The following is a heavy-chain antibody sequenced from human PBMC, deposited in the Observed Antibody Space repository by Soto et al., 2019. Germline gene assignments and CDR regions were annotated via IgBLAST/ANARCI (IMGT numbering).Heavy chain of an antibody. CDR2: IYYSGST. CDR3: ARGRMRSPYYYYYYWLDG. Sequence: SETLSLTCTVSGGSISTYYWSWIRQPPGKGLEWIGYIYYSGSTNYNPSLKSRVTMSVDTSKNQFSLKLSSVTAADTAVYYCARGRMRSPYYYYYYWLDGWGQGTTVTVS. D-gene: IGHD2-15*01. V-gene: IGHV4-59*12. CDR1: GGSISTYY. J-gene: IGHJ6*02.